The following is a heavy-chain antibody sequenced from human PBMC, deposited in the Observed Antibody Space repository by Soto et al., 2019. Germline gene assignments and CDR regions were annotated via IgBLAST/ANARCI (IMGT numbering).Heavy chain of an antibody. D-gene: IGHD3-22*01. Sequence: GGSLRLSCAASGFTFSSYSMNWVRQAPGKGLEWVSSISSSSSYIYYADSVKGRFTISRDNAKNSLYLQMNSLRAEDTAVYYCARVGDSSGYYTPDFDYWGQGTLVTVSS. J-gene: IGHJ4*02. CDR1: GFTFSSYS. CDR3: ARVGDSSGYYTPDFDY. CDR2: ISSSSSYI. V-gene: IGHV3-21*01.